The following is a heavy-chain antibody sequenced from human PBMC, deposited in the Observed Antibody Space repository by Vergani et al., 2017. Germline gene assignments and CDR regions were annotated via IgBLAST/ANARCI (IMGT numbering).Heavy chain of an antibody. CDR2: IFHTGKT. D-gene: IGHD5-18*01. CDR3: ARHLRGYSYGVFDY. CDR1: GYSISNGYF. J-gene: IGHJ4*02. Sequence: QVQLQESGPGLVKPSETLSLTCAVSGYSISNGYFWAWLRQPPGKGLEWIGQIFHTGKTYYSPSLKSRVTISVDTSKIQFSLRLSSVTAADTAVYYCARHLRGYSYGVFDYWGQGREVTVSS. V-gene: IGHV4-38-2*01.